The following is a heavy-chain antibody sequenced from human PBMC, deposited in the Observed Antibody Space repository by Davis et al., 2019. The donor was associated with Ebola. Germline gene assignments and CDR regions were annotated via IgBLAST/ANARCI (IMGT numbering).Heavy chain of an antibody. CDR1: GFTFRTYS. CDR2: ISSSGTV. Sequence: GGSLRLSCAASGFTFRTYSMNWVRRAPGKGLEWVSYISSSGTVYYADSVKGRFTISRDNAKNSLYLQMNSLRAEDTAVYYCAREGKYRDESRTFDYWGQGTLVTVSS. CDR3: AREGKYRDESRTFDY. J-gene: IGHJ4*02. D-gene: IGHD2-2*01. V-gene: IGHV3-48*01.